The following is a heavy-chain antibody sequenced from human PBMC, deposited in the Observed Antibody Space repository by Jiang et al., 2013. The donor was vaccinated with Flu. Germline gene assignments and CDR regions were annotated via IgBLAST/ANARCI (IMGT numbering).Heavy chain of an antibody. CDR1: GGSISSSSYY. J-gene: IGHJ5*02. CDR2: IYYSGST. CDR3: ARLGGIAARPVNWFDP. Sequence: GPGLVKPSETLSLTCTVSGGSISSSSYYWGWIRQPPGKGLEWIGSIYYSGSTYYNPSLKSRVTISVDTSKNQFSLKLSSVTAADTAVYYCARLGGIAARPVNWFDPWGQGTLVTVSS. V-gene: IGHV4-39*01. D-gene: IGHD6-6*01.